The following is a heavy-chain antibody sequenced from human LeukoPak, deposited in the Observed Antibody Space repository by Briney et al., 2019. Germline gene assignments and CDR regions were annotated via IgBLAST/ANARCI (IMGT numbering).Heavy chain of an antibody. V-gene: IGHV4-61*02. CDR1: GGSISSGSYY. J-gene: IGHJ5*02. Sequence: KTSETLSLTCTVSGGSISSGSYYWSWIRQPAGKGLEWIGRIYTSGSTNYNPSLKSRVTISVDTSKNQFSLKLSSVTAADTAVYYCAREIVVVPAGINWFDPWGQGTLVTVSS. D-gene: IGHD2-2*01. CDR2: IYTSGST. CDR3: AREIVVVPAGINWFDP.